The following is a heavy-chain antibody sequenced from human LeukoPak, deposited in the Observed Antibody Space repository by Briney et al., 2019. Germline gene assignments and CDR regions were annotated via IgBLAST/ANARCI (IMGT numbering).Heavy chain of an antibody. CDR1: GYTFTGYY. V-gene: IGHV1-2*02. J-gene: IGHJ4*02. CDR2: INPNSGGT. CDR3: ARDRRGSLQVDY. D-gene: IGHD3-16*01. Sequence: ASVKVSCKASGYTFTGYYMHGVRQAPGQGREWMGWINPNSGGTNYAQKFQGRVTMTRDTSTSTAYMELSRLRPDETAVYYCARDRRGSLQVDYWGQGTLVTVSS.